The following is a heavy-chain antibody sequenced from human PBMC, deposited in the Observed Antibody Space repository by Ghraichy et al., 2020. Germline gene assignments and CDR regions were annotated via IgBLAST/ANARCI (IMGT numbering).Heavy chain of an antibody. CDR2: IRYDGSNK. Sequence: GGSLRLSCAASGFTFSSYGMHWVRQAPGKGLEWVAFIRYDGSNKYYADSVKGRFTISRDNSKNTLYLQMNSLRAEDTAVYYCAKGGAGGDSSGSGGAFDIWGQGTMVTVSS. CDR3: AKGGAGGDSSGSGGAFDI. V-gene: IGHV3-30*02. CDR1: GFTFSSYG. D-gene: IGHD3-22*01. J-gene: IGHJ3*02.